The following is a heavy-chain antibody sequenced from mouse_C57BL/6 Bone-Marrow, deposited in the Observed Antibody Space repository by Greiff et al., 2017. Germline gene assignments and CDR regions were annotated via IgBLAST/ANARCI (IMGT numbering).Heavy chain of an antibody. CDR3: ARRGDDYYAMDY. V-gene: IGHV5-6*02. CDR2: ISSGGSYT. CDR1: GFTFSSYG. Sequence: EVKLQESGGDLVKPGGSLKLSCAASGFTFSSYGMSWVRQTPDKRLEWVATISSGGSYTYYPDSVKGRFTISRDNAKNTLYLQMSSLQSEDTAMYYCARRGDDYYAMDYWGQGTSVTVSS. J-gene: IGHJ4*01.